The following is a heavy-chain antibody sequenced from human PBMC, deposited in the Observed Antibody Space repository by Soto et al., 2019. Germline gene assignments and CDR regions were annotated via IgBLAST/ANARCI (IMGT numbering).Heavy chain of an antibody. V-gene: IGHV3-53*01. CDR1: GFTVSRSY. Sequence: GSLRLSCAASGFTVSRSYMSWLRQAPGKGLEWVSVIYDGGTTYYADSVRRRFTISRDNYKNTPYLQMNSLRAEDSAVYYCARESSESYYVDYWGQGTLVTVSS. CDR2: IYDGGTT. CDR3: ARESSESYYVDY. J-gene: IGHJ4*02. D-gene: IGHD3-10*01.